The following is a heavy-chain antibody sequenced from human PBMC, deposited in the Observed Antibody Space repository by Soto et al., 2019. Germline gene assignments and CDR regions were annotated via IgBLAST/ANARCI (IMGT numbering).Heavy chain of an antibody. Sequence: EVQLVESGGGLVQPGRSLRLSCAASGFMFDDYAMHWVRQAPGKGLEWVSGISWNSGSIGYADSVKGRFTISRDNPKNXXYLQMNSLRAEDTALYYCAKDIREGWSGEFRGSDYWGQGTLVTVSS. CDR2: ISWNSGSI. J-gene: IGHJ4*02. CDR1: GFMFDDYA. V-gene: IGHV3-9*01. D-gene: IGHD3-10*01. CDR3: AKDIREGWSGEFRGSDY.